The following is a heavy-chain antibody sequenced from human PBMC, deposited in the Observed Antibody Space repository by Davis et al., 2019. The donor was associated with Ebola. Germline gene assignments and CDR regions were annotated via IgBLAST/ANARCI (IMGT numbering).Heavy chain of an antibody. CDR1: GGSISSYY. Sequence: SETLSLTCTVSGGSISSYYWSWIRQPPGKGLEWIGYIYYSGRTNYNPSLKSRVTISVDTSKNQFSLKLSSVTAADTAVYYCAKMATIGHYFDYWGQGTLVTVSS. CDR2: IYYSGRT. V-gene: IGHV4-59*08. CDR3: AKMATIGHYFDY. J-gene: IGHJ4*02. D-gene: IGHD5-24*01.